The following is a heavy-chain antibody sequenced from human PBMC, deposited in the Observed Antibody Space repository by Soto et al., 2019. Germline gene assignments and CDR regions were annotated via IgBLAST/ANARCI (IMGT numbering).Heavy chain of an antibody. CDR3: ARREERQDAFDI. CDR1: GGTFSSYA. CDR2: IIPIFGTA. D-gene: IGHD1-1*01. Sequence: SVKVSCKASGGTFSSYAISWVRQAPGQGLEWMGGIIPIFGTANYAQKFQGRVTITADKSTSTAYMELSSLRSEDTAVYYCARREERQDAFDIWGQGTMVTVSS. V-gene: IGHV1-69*06. J-gene: IGHJ3*02.